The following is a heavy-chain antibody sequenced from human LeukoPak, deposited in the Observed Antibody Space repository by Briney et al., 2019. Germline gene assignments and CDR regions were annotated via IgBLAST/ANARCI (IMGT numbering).Heavy chain of an antibody. Sequence: ASVKVSCKASGYTFTSYGISLERQAPGQGLEWMGWISAYSGKTDYPQNLQGRVTLTTDTSTSMAYMELRSLRSDDTAVYYCARDTYTTVTAMDVWGKGTTVTVSS. CDR1: GYTFTSYG. J-gene: IGHJ6*03. CDR3: ARDTYTTVTAMDV. V-gene: IGHV1-18*01. D-gene: IGHD4-17*01. CDR2: ISAYSGKT.